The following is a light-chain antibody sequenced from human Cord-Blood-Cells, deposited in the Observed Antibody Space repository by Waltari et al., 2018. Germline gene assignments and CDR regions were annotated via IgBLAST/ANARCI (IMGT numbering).Light chain of an antibody. CDR2: LEVSGSY. J-gene: IGLJ3*02. CDR3: ETWDSNTWV. Sequence: QPVLPQSSPASASLGSSVKPPCTLTSGPSSYIIAWPTQQPGKAHRYLMKLEVSGSYNKGSGVPERVPGSSTGADRYLTTPNLQSEDEADYYCETWDSNTWVFGGGTELTVV. V-gene: IGLV4-60*03. CDR1: SGPSSYI.